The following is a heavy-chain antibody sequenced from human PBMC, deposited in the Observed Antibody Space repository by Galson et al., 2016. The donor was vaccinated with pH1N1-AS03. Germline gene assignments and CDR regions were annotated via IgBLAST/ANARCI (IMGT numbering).Heavy chain of an antibody. Sequence: SLRLSCAASGFTFDISAMDWVRQAPGERLEWVASITGGVGYTYYAPSVKGRFTISRDNSGNTLYLQMNSLRVEDTAVYYRAKGSRGSCSGAVCYDFDNWGQGALVTVSS. J-gene: IGHJ4*02. D-gene: IGHD2-2*01. V-gene: IGHV3-23*01. CDR3: AKGSRGSCSGAVCYDFDN. CDR2: ITGGVGYT. CDR1: GFTFDISA.